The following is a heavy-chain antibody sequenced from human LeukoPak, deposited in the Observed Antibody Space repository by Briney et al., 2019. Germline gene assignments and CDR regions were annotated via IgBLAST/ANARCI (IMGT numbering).Heavy chain of an antibody. CDR2: IRSNANNYAT. CDR1: GFTFSGSA. J-gene: IGHJ4*02. D-gene: IGHD4-17*01. V-gene: IGHV3-73*01. CDR3: TRHGPTVTTFLDY. Sequence: GGSLKLSCAASGFTFSGSAIHWVRQASGKGLEWVGRIRSNANNYATAYAASVKGRFTISRDDSKNTAYLQMNSLKTEDTAVYYCTRHGPTVTTFLDYWGQGTLVTVSS.